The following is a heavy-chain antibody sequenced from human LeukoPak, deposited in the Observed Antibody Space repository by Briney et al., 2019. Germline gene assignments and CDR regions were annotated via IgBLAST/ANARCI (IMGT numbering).Heavy chain of an antibody. D-gene: IGHD3-22*01. V-gene: IGHV3-30-3*01. Sequence: PGGSLRLSCAASGFTFSSYAMHWVRQAPGKGLEWVAVISYDGSNKYYADSVKGRFTISRDNSKNTLYLQMNSLRAEDTAVYYCARGPYDSSGYYLDYWGQGTLVTVSS. J-gene: IGHJ4*02. CDR3: ARGPYDSSGYYLDY. CDR1: GFTFSSYA. CDR2: ISYDGSNK.